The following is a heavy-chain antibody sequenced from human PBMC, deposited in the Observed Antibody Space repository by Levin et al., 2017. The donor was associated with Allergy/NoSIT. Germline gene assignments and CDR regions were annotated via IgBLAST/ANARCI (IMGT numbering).Heavy chain of an antibody. D-gene: IGHD2-15*01. J-gene: IGHJ4*02. Sequence: LSLPCAASGFTFHSSSMNWVRQAPGKGLEWVSSISSTSIHIFYADSVEGRFTISRDNAKNSLYLQMNSLRAEDTAVYYCAAEVYCSGGSCYSLDYWGQGTLVTVSS. CDR3: AAEVYCSGGSCYSLDY. CDR2: ISSTSIHI. V-gene: IGHV3-21*01. CDR1: GFTFHSSS.